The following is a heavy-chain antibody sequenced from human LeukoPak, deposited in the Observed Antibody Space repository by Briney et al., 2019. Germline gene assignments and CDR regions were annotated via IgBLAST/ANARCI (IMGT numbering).Heavy chain of an antibody. D-gene: IGHD5-12*01. J-gene: IGHJ4*02. CDR3: ARATVATGGGDN. CDR1: GFTFSYYW. V-gene: IGHV3-7*01. Sequence: PGGSLRLSCEASGFTFSYYWMRWVRQAPGKGLEWVANIKGDGSEKYYVDSVKGRFTISRDNAKNSLYLQMNSLRAEDTALYYCARATVATGGGDNWGQRTLVTVSS. CDR2: IKGDGSEK.